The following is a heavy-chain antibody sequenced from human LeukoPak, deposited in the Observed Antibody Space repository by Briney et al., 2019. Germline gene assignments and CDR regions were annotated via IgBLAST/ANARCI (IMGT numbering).Heavy chain of an antibody. CDR2: ISLTGET. D-gene: IGHD1-26*01. CDR3: SRESGAFCPFGY. V-gene: IGHV4-4*02. Sequence: PSETLSLTCGVSGGSISSTNWWSCVRQPPGQGLEWIGEISLTGETNYNPSLNGRVTMSLDKSRNQLPLSLTSVTAADTAIYYCSRESGAFCPFGYWGQGTLVIVPP. CDR1: GGSISSTNW. J-gene: IGHJ4*02.